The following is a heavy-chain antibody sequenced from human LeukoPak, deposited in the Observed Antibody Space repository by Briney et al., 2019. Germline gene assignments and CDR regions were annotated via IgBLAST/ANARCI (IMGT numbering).Heavy chain of an antibody. Sequence: SVKVSCKASGGRFGNYALNWVRQAPGQRFEWIGAITPLYGASNYAQKFQGRLTIVADESTGTGYMELRSLASEDTAVYYCAADSHTSGFDYWAQGTLVTVSS. CDR2: ITPLYGAS. D-gene: IGHD1-1*01. CDR1: GGRFGNYA. CDR3: AADSHTSGFDY. V-gene: IGHV1-69*13. J-gene: IGHJ4*02.